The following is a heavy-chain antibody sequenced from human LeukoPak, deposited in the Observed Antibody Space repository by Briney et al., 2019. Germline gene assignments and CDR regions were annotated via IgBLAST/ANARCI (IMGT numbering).Heavy chain of an antibody. Sequence: SETLSLTCTVSGGSISSSSYYWGWIRQPPGKGLEWIGSIYYSGSTYYNPSLKSRVTISVDTSKNQFSLKLSSVTAADTAVYYCARTRWSGELLYMDYWGQGTLVTVSS. V-gene: IGHV4-39*07. D-gene: IGHD3-10*01. CDR2: IYYSGST. J-gene: IGHJ4*02. CDR3: ARTRWSGELLYMDY. CDR1: GGSISSSSYY.